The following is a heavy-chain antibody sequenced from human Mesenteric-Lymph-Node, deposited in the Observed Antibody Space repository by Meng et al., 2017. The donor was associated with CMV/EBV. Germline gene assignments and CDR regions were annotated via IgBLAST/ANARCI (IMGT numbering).Heavy chain of an antibody. D-gene: IGHD3-3*01. CDR3: ASELRYLEWFNYNDY. CDR2: ITSGFST. J-gene: IGHJ4*02. Sequence: GESLKISCTASGFDFSAYSMTWVRQAPGKAPEWLSAITSGFSTYYSDSLRGRFAISRDNAKNSLYLQMNSLRAEDTAIYYCASELRYLEWFNYNDYWGQGTLVTVSS. V-gene: IGHV3-69-1*01. CDR1: GFDFSAYS.